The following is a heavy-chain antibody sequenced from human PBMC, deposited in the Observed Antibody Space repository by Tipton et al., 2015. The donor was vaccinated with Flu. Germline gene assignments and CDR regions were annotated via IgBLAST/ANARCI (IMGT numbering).Heavy chain of an antibody. CDR1: GGSISSYY. D-gene: IGHD6-19*01. V-gene: IGHV4-59*01. CDR2: IYYSGST. Sequence: TLSLTCTVSGGSISSYYWSWIRQPPGKGLEWIGYIYYSGSTNYNPSLKSRVTISVDTSKNQFSQKLSSVTAADTAAYYCAREGSGWYRNWFDPWGQGTLVTVSS. CDR3: AREGSGWYRNWFDP. J-gene: IGHJ5*02.